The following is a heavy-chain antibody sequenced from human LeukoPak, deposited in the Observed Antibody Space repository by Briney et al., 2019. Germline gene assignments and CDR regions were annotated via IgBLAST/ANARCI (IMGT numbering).Heavy chain of an antibody. V-gene: IGHV3-7*03. J-gene: IGHJ4*02. CDR3: AKEGRSLQTY. Sequence: GGSLRLSCVASGLTFGKYGMSWVRQAPGKGLEWVANIKEDGTETYYVDSVKGRFTISRDNAKNSLYLQMNSLRVEDTAVYYCAKEGRSLQTYWGQGTLVTVSS. D-gene: IGHD5-24*01. CDR1: GLTFGKYG. CDR2: IKEDGTET.